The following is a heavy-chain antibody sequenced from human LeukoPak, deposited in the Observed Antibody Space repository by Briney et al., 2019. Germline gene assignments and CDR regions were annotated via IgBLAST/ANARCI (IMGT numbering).Heavy chain of an antibody. J-gene: IGHJ4*02. CDR2: IYYSGST. CDR3: AGFVVVPAAGVIGCD. CDR1: GGSISSSSYY. V-gene: IGHV4-39*01. Sequence: SETLSLTCTVSGGSISSSSYYRGWIRQPPGKGLEWIGSIYYSGSTYYNPSLKSRVTISVDTSKNQFSLKLSSVTAADTAVYYCAGFVVVPAAGVIGCDWGQGTLVTVSS. D-gene: IGHD2-2*01.